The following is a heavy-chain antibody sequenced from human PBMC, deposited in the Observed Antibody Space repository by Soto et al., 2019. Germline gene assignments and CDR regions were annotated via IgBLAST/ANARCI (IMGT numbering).Heavy chain of an antibody. V-gene: IGHV1-8*01. Sequence: QVQLVQSGAEVKKPGASVKVSCKASGYTFTSYDINLVRQATGQGLEWMGWMNPNSGNTGHAQRFQGRVTMTRNTSISTPYIELGSLRSEDTAVYYCASSGSGWYLYWGQGTLVTVSS. D-gene: IGHD6-19*01. J-gene: IGHJ4*02. CDR1: GYTFTSYD. CDR2: MNPNSGNT. CDR3: ASSGSGWYLY.